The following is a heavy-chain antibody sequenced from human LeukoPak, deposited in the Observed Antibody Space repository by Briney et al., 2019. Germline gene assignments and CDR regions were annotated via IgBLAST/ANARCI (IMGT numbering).Heavy chain of an antibody. CDR3: AKWGDYDVLTGYYVSDY. V-gene: IGHV3-23*01. CDR1: GFTFSNDA. Sequence: GGSLRLSCAASGFTFSNDAMSWVRQAPGKGLERVSAITVSGGNTYYADSVKGRFTISRDNSKNTVFLQMNSLRAEDTAVYYCAKWGDYDVLTGYYVSDYWGQGTLVTVSS. D-gene: IGHD3-9*01. CDR2: ITVSGGNT. J-gene: IGHJ4*02.